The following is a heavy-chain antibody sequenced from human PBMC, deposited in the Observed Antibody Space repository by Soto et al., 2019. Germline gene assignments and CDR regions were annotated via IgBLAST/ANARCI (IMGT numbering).Heavy chain of an antibody. D-gene: IGHD3-10*01. CDR3: AAGFPPDY. V-gene: IGHV3-7*01. J-gene: IGHJ4*02. CDR2: IKGVGSEE. Sequence: EVQVVESGGVLVQPGGSLKVSCAASGFTFSSSWMHWVRQAPGKGLEWVANIKGVGSEEYNVDSVRGRFTISRDNDKNSLFLQMNSLRAEDTAVYYCAAGFPPDYWGQGTQVTVSS. CDR1: GFTFSSSW.